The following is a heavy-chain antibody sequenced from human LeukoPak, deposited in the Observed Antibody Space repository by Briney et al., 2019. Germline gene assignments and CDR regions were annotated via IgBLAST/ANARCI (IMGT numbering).Heavy chain of an antibody. D-gene: IGHD3-16*01. CDR3: VRDLNWAFDY. CDR1: GFTFSRYT. V-gene: IGHV3-48*01. J-gene: IGHJ4*02. CDR2: IRSESSST. Sequence: GGSLRLSCAASGFTFSRYTMNWVRQAPGKELEWISNIRSESSSTTYADSVKGRFTISRDNVKNSLYLLINSLRAEDTAVYYCVRDLNWAFDYWGQGTLVTVSS.